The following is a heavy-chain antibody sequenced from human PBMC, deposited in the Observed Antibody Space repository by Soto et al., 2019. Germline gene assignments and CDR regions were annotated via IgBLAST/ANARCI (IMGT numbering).Heavy chain of an antibody. Sequence: GESLKISCKGSGYSFTSYWISWVRQMPGKGLEWMGRIDPSDSYTNYSPSFQGHVTTSADKSISTAYLQWSSLKASDTAMYYCARRARSSGWLDYYYYGMDVWRQGATVTVSS. CDR3: ARRARSSGWLDYYYYGMDV. V-gene: IGHV5-10-1*01. CDR1: GYSFTSYW. J-gene: IGHJ6*02. D-gene: IGHD6-19*01. CDR2: IDPSDSYT.